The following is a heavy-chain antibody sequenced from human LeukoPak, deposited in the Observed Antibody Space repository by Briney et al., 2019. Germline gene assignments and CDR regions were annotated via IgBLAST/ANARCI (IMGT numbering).Heavy chain of an antibody. J-gene: IGHJ3*02. D-gene: IGHD6-19*01. V-gene: IGHV3-7*01. CDR3: ARDPGWGAYDI. CDR2: MDSDGNTK. Sequence: PGGSLRVSCAASGFTFSSFWMTWVRQAPGRGLESVASMDSDGNTKNYVGSVKGRFTISRDNAKSSLYLQMNSLRGEDTSMYYCARDPGWGAYDIWGQGTMVTVSS. CDR1: GFTFSSFW.